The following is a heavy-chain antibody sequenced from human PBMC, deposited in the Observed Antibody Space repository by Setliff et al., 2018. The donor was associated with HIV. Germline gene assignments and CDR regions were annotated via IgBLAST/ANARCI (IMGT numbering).Heavy chain of an antibody. J-gene: IGHJ4*02. CDR2: IYYSGTT. Sequence: SETLSLTCTVSGDSISSSSCYWAWIRQPPGKGLEWIGNIYYSGTTFYNPSLKSRVTVSVDSSKNQFSLRLNSVTAADTAVYYCARRRADYDSSGHYREDFDYWGQGTLVTVSS. V-gene: IGHV4-39*01. D-gene: IGHD3-22*01. CDR3: ARRRADYDSSGHYREDFDY. CDR1: GDSISSSSCY.